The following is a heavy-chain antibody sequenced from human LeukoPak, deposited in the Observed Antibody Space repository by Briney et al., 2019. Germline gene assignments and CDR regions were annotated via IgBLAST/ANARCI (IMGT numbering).Heavy chain of an antibody. V-gene: IGHV3-7*01. CDR1: GFTFGSYW. CDR3: ARCNYYDSSRHPTSFEN. J-gene: IGHJ4*02. Sequence: GGSLRLSCAPSGFTFGSYWMTWVRQAPGKGLEWVANIKEDESEKYYVDSVRGRFTISRDNAKNSLYLQMNSLRAEDTAVYYCARCNYYDSSRHPTSFENWGQGTLVTVSS. CDR2: IKEDESEK. D-gene: IGHD3-22*01.